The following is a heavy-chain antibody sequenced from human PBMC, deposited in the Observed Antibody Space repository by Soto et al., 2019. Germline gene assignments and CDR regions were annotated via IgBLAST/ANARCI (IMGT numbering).Heavy chain of an antibody. Sequence: QVQLVESGEGVVQPGRSLRLYCAASGFTFSSYAMHWVRQAPGKGLEWVAVISYDGSKKYYADSVKGRFTISRDNSKNTLYLQMNSLRAEDTAVYYCARVAGSGYLLDAFDIWGQGTMVTVSS. J-gene: IGHJ3*02. CDR1: GFTFSSYA. CDR2: ISYDGSKK. D-gene: IGHD3-22*01. V-gene: IGHV3-30-3*01. CDR3: ARVAGSGYLLDAFDI.